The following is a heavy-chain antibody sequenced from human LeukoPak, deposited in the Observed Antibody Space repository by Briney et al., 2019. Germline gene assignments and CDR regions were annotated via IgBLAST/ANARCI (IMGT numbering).Heavy chain of an antibody. CDR3: AKDTVKVATIRRVPHYMDV. CDR2: IRYDGSIQ. V-gene: IGHV3-30*02. J-gene: IGHJ6*03. D-gene: IGHD5-24*01. Sequence: GGSLRLSCAASGFTFSEYYMTWVRQAPGKGLEWVAFIRYDGSIQYYADSVKGRFTISRDNSKNTLYLQMNSLRAEDTALYYCAKDTVKVATIRRVPHYMDVWGKGTTVTISS. CDR1: GFTFSEYY.